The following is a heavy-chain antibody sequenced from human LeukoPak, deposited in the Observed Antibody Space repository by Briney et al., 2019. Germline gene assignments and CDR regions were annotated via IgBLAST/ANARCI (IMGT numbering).Heavy chain of an antibody. V-gene: IGHV3-33*01. J-gene: IGHJ4*02. D-gene: IGHD3-22*01. CDR3: ARDTYDSSGYYDY. Sequence: GGSLRLSCAASGFTFSSYGMHWVRQARGKGLEWVAVIWYDGSNKYYADSVKGRFTISRDNSKNTLYLQMNSLRAEDTAVYYCARDTYDSSGYYDYWGQGTLVTVSS. CDR1: GFTFSSYG. CDR2: IWYDGSNK.